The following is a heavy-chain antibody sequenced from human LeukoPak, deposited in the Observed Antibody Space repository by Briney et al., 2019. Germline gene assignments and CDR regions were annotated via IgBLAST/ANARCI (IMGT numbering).Heavy chain of an antibody. J-gene: IGHJ4*02. D-gene: IGHD3-22*01. CDR2: ISSSSTYI. CDR1: GFTFSNYN. CDR3: ARPADYYDSSGYYYGYFDY. Sequence: GGSLRLSCAASGFTFSNYNMNWVRQAPGKGPEWVSCISSSSTYIHYADSVKGRFTISRDNAKNSLYLKMNSLRAEDTAVYYCARPADYYDSSGYYYGYFDYWGQGTLVTVSS. V-gene: IGHV3-21*01.